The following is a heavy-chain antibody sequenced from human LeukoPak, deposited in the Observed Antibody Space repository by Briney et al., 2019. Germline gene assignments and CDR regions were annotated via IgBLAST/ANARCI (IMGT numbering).Heavy chain of an antibody. D-gene: IGHD3-22*01. Sequence: PGGSLRLSCAASGFTFSSYATHWVRQAPGKGLEWVAVISYDGSNKYYADSVKGRFTISRDNSKNTLYLQMNSLRAEDTAVYYCARVGDSGGYYFDYWGQGTLVTVSS. CDR2: ISYDGSNK. CDR1: GFTFSSYA. J-gene: IGHJ4*02. CDR3: ARVGDSGGYYFDY. V-gene: IGHV3-30*04.